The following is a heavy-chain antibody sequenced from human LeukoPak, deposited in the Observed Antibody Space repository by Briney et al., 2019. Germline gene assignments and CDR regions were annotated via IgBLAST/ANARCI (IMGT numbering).Heavy chain of an antibody. V-gene: IGHV3-53*01. D-gene: IGHD3-16*01. J-gene: IGHJ4*02. CDR2: IYSGGST. Sequence: GGSLRLSCAASGFTVSSNYMSWVRQAPGKGLEWVSVIYSGGSTYYADSVKGRSTISRDNSKNTLYLQMNGLRAEDTAVYYCAREQGDGHFDYWGQGTLVTVSS. CDR1: GFTVSSNY. CDR3: AREQGDGHFDY.